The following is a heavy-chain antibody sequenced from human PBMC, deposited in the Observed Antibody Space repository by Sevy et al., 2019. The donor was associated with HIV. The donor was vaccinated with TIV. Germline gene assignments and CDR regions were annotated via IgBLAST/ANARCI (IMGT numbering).Heavy chain of an antibody. Sequence: GGSLRLSCAASGFTFSSYWMSWVRQAPGKGLEWVANIKQDGSGKYYVDSVKGRFTISGDNAKNSLYLQMNSLRAEDTAVYYCARVDELVYHFGYRGQGTLVTVSS. CDR1: GFTFSSYW. D-gene: IGHD6-6*01. V-gene: IGHV3-7*01. J-gene: IGHJ4*02. CDR3: ARVDELVYHFGY. CDR2: IKQDGSGK.